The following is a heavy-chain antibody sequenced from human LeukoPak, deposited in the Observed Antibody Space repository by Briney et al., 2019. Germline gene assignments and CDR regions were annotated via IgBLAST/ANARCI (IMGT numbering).Heavy chain of an antibody. Sequence: SETLSLTCTVSGGSVTDYYWSWLRQSPGKGLEWIGYIYYTGTSYNPSLKSRVTISADTSKNQFSLKLISVTAADTAVYYCASRKLGNDYWGQGTLVTVSS. D-gene: IGHD7-27*01. CDR1: GGSVTDYY. CDR2: IYYTGT. J-gene: IGHJ4*02. CDR3: ASRKLGNDY. V-gene: IGHV4-59*02.